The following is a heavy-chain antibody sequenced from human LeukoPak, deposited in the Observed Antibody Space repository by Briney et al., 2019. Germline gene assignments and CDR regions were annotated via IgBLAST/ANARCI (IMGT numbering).Heavy chain of an antibody. J-gene: IGHJ4*02. CDR2: FYNSGSS. CDR3: TRGAGWLIDY. CDR1: GGSISTYY. V-gene: IGHV4-59*01. Sequence: SETLSLTCTVSGGSISTYYWSWIRQPPGKGLEWIGYFYNSGSSTYNPSLKSRVTISVDTSKEQFSLKVNSVTAADTAVYYCTRGAGWLIDYWGQGILVTVSS. D-gene: IGHD3-16*01.